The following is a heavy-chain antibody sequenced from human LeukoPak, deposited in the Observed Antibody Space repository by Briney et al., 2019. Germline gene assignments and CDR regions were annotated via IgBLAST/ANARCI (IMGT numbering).Heavy chain of an antibody. V-gene: IGHV4-38-2*01. D-gene: IGHD3-9*01. CDR2: INHSGST. Sequence: PSETLSLTCAVSGYSISSDYYWGWIRQPPGKGLAWIGEINHSGSTNYNPSLKSRVTISVDTSKDQFSLKLSSVTAADTAVYYCARARDYDILTGYYMGYYYYYMDVWGKGTTVTVSS. CDR3: ARARDYDILTGYYMGYYYYYMDV. J-gene: IGHJ6*03. CDR1: GYSISSDYY.